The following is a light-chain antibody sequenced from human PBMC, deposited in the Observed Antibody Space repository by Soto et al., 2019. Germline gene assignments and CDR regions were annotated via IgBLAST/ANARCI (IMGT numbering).Light chain of an antibody. CDR1: QSVSGD. CDR3: QQYNDWPPWT. V-gene: IGKV3-15*01. J-gene: IGKJ1*01. Sequence: EIVMTQSPATLSVSPGERATLSCRASQSVSGDLAWYQQKPGQAPRLLIFGASTRATGTPARFSGSGSGTEFTLTISSLQSEDFAVYYCQQYNDWPPWTFGQGTKVEIK. CDR2: GAS.